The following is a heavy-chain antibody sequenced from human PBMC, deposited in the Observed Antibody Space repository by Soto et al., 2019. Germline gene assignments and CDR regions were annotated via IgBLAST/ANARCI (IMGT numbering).Heavy chain of an antibody. CDR2: IKQDGSEK. J-gene: IGHJ6*02. V-gene: IGHV3-7*04. CDR1: GFTFSSYW. Sequence: EVQLVESGGGLVQPGGSLRLSCAASGFTFSSYWMSWVRQAPGKGLEWVANIKQDGSEKYYVDSVKGRFTISRDNAKNXLXRXXDRLRAEDTAVYYCARDPNIVVVPAAIYYYYGMDVWGQGTTVTVSS. D-gene: IGHD2-2*01. CDR3: ARDPNIVVVPAAIYYYYGMDV.